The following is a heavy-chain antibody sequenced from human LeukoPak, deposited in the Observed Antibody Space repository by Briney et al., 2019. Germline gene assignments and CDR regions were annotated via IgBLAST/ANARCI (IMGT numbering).Heavy chain of an antibody. CDR2: ISYDGSNK. Sequence: GGSLRLSCAASGFTFSSYGMHWVRQAPGKGLEWVAVISYDGSNKYYADSVKGRFTISRDNSKNTLYLQMNSLRAEDTAVYYCARDFTHGSTGLRWGQGTLVTVSS. CDR1: GFTFSSYG. CDR3: ARDFTHGSTGLR. J-gene: IGHJ4*02. V-gene: IGHV3-30*03. D-gene: IGHD1-26*01.